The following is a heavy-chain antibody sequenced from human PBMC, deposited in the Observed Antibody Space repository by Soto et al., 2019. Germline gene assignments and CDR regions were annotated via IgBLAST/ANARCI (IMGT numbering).Heavy chain of an antibody. CDR1: GFSLSNTKMG. V-gene: IGHV2-26*01. J-gene: IGHJ4*02. CDR3: ARFDDYGLSS. Sequence: QVTLKQSGPVVVQPTETLTLTCTVSGFSLSNTKMGVSWIRQPPGKALEWLAQVFSNGEKAYSASLRTRLTISKDTSKSQVVLTMTNMGPLDTGTYFCARFDDYGLSSWGQGPLVNVSS. D-gene: IGHD3-10*01. CDR2: VFSNGEK.